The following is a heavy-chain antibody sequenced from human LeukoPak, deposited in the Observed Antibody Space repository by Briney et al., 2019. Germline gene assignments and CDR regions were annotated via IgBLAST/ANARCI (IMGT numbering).Heavy chain of an antibody. CDR2: ISGSGGST. V-gene: IGHV3-23*01. J-gene: IGHJ4*02. D-gene: IGHD3-3*01. CDR1: GFTFSSYA. Sequence: PGGSLRLSCAASGFTFSSYAMSWVCQAPGKGLEWVSAISGSGGSTYYADSVKGRFTISRDNSKNTLYLQMNSLRAEDTAVYYCAKDGTYDFWSGYVDYWGQGTLVTVSS. CDR3: AKDGTYDFWSGYVDY.